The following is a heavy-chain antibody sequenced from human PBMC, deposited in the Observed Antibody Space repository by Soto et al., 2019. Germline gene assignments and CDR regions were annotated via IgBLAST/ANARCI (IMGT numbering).Heavy chain of an antibody. D-gene: IGHD4-17*01. CDR3: AKDRYGDYGGIDY. J-gene: IGHJ4*02. Sequence: SETLSLTCTVSGGSISSDDFYWSWIRQHLGKGLEWIGYIYYSGNTYYNPSLKSRVTILVDTSKNQFSLKVSSVTAEDTAVYYCAKDRYGDYGGIDYWGQGTMVTVSS. CDR1: GGSISSDDFY. V-gene: IGHV4-31*03. CDR2: IYYSGNT.